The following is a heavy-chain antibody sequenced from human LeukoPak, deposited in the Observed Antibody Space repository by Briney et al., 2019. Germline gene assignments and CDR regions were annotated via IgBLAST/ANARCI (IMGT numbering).Heavy chain of an antibody. D-gene: IGHD3-10*01. J-gene: IGHJ4*02. V-gene: IGHV3-33*08. CDR1: GFTFSNAW. CDR3: ARSEELLYSLDY. Sequence: PGGSLRLSCAASGFTFSNAWMSWVRQAPGKGLEWVAVIWYDGSNKYYADSVKGRFTISRDNSKNTLYLQMNSLRAEDTAVYYCARSEELLYSLDYWGQGTLVTVSS. CDR2: IWYDGSNK.